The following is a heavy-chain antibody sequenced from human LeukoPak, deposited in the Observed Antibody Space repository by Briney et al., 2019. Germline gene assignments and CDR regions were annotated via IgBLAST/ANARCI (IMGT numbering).Heavy chain of an antibody. Sequence: GASVKVSCKASGYTFTSYDINWVRQATGQGLEWMGWMNPNSGNTGYAQKFQGRVTMTRNTSISTAYMELSSLRSEDTAVYYCARLAGSQYYYYYGMDVWGQGTTVTVSS. CDR2: MNPNSGNT. CDR3: ARLAGSQYYYYYGMDV. D-gene: IGHD3-10*01. V-gene: IGHV1-8*01. CDR1: GYTFTSYD. J-gene: IGHJ6*02.